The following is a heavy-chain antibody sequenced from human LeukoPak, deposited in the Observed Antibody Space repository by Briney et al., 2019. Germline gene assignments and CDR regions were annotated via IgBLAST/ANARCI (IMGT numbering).Heavy chain of an antibody. CDR1: GFNFSGYW. Sequence: PGGSLRLSCAASGFNFSGYWMSWVRQAPGKGLEWVANIKEDGSEKYYVDSVKGRFTVSRDNAKNSLYLQMNSLRAEDTAVYYCARDMVAAAGVFDYWGQGTLVTVSS. CDR2: IKEDGSEK. CDR3: ARDMVAAAGVFDY. V-gene: IGHV3-7*01. J-gene: IGHJ4*02. D-gene: IGHD6-13*01.